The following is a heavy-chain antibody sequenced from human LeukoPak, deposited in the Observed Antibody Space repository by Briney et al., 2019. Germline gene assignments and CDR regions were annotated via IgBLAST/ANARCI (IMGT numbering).Heavy chain of an antibody. Sequence: SETLSLTCDVYGGSLSDYYWTWIRQPPGKGPERIGEIKHGGGTNYKSSLKSRVTISLDTSKNQFSLHLKSVTAADTAIYYCARGIVLKLYAVLDSWGQGTLVTVSS. D-gene: IGHD2-8*01. J-gene: IGHJ4*02. CDR3: ARGIVLKLYAVLDS. V-gene: IGHV4-34*01. CDR2: IKHGGGT. CDR1: GGSLSDYY.